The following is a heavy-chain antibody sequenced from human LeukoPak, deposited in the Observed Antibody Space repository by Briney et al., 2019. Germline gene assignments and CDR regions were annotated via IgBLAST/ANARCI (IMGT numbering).Heavy chain of an antibody. CDR1: GFTFSSYG. J-gene: IGHJ4*02. CDR2: IWYDGSNK. CDR3: ARDKPPTYSSGWYYFDY. D-gene: IGHD6-19*01. Sequence: QPGGSLRPSCAASGFTFSSYGMHWVRQAPGKGLEWVAVIWYDGSNKYYADSVKGRFTISRDNSKNTLYLQMNSLRAEDTAVYYCARDKPPTYSSGWYYFDYWGQGTLVTVSS. V-gene: IGHV3-33*01.